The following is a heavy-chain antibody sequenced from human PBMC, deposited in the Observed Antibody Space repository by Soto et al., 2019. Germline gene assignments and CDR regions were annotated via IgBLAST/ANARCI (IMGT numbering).Heavy chain of an antibody. V-gene: IGHV1-3*01. CDR1: GYTFTSHD. Sequence: ASVKVSCKASGYTFTSHDMHWVRQSPGQRLEWMGWINSANGNTKYSQKFQGRATITRDTSASTAYMELSSLRSEDTAVYFCARGSSDWLPYFDFWGQGPLVTVSS. D-gene: IGHD3-9*01. CDR3: ARGSSDWLPYFDF. J-gene: IGHJ4*02. CDR2: INSANGNT.